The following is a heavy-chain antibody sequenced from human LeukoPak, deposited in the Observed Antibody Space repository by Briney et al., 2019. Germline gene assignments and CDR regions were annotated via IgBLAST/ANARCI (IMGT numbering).Heavy chain of an antibody. Sequence: GGSLRLSCAASGFTFSSYWMSWVRQAPGKGLEWVGRIKSKADGGTTDYAAPVKGRFTISRDDSKNTLYLQMNSLKTEDTAVYYCTTSSGWVPTDYWGQGTLVTVSS. CDR1: GFTFSSYW. J-gene: IGHJ4*02. D-gene: IGHD6-19*01. CDR3: TTSSGWVPTDY. V-gene: IGHV3-15*01. CDR2: IKSKADGGTT.